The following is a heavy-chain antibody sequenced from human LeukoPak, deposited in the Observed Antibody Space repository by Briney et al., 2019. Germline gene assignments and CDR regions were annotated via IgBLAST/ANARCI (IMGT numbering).Heavy chain of an antibody. CDR3: ARAPGYYYDSSGYCLDY. Sequence: SETLSLNCSVYGGSLSGFYWSWIRQAPGKGLEWIGEIRHSGRTSHNPPLKSRVTMSVDTSTNQFSLKMSAVTAADTAVYYCARAPGYYYDSSGYCLDYWGQGSMVTVSS. D-gene: IGHD3-22*01. J-gene: IGHJ4*02. V-gene: IGHV4-34*01. CDR1: GGSLSGFY. CDR2: IRHSGRT.